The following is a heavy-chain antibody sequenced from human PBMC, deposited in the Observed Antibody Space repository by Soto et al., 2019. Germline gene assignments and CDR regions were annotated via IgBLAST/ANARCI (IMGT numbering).Heavy chain of an antibody. CDR3: ARGWFGGLLHDYYYGMDV. J-gene: IGHJ6*02. Sequence: GESLKISCKGSGYSFTSYWIGWVRQMPGKGLEWMGIIYPGDSDTSYSPSFQGQVTISADKSISTAYLQWSSLKASDTAMYYCARGWFGGLLHDYYYGMDVWGQGTTVTVSS. CDR1: GYSFTSYW. D-gene: IGHD3-10*01. V-gene: IGHV5-51*01. CDR2: IYPGDSDT.